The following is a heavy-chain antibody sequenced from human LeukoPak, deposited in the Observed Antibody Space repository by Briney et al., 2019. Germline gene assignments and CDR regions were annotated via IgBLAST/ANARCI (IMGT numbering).Heavy chain of an antibody. J-gene: IGHJ4*02. CDR1: GGSFSGYY. CDR3: ARVLRGAVTTIKYVDY. CDR2: INHSGST. V-gene: IGHV4-34*01. Sequence: SETLSLTCAVYGGSFSGYYWSWIRQPPGKGLEWIGEINHSGSTNYNPSLKSRVTISVDTSKNQFSLKLSSVTAADTAVYYCARVLRGAVTTIKYVDYWGQGTLVTVSS. D-gene: IGHD5-12*01.